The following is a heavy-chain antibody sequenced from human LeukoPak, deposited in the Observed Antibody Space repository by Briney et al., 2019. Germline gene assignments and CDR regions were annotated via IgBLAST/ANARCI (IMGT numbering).Heavy chain of an antibody. J-gene: IGHJ4*02. CDR1: GGTFSSYA. CDR3: ARDAPRSGSIARFDY. D-gene: IGHD3-3*01. V-gene: IGHV1-69*04. Sequence: ASVKVSCKASGGTFSSYAISWVRQAPGQGLEWMGRIIPILGIANYAQKLQGRVTMTTDTSTSTAYMELRSLRSVDTAVYYCARDAPRSGSIARFDYWGQGTLVTVSS. CDR2: IIPILGIA.